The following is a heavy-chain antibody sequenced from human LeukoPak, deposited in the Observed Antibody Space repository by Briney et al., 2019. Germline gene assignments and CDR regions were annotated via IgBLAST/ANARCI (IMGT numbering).Heavy chain of an antibody. CDR2: INHSGST. V-gene: IGHV4-34*01. CDR3: ARVLRIAAAGTPWFDP. J-gene: IGHJ5*02. CDR1: GGSFSGYY. Sequence: SETLSLTCAVYGGSFSGYYWSWIRQPPGKGLEWIGEINHSGSTNYNPSLKSRVTISVDTSKNQFSLKLSSVTAADTAVYCCARVLRIAAAGTPWFDPWGRGTLVTVSS. D-gene: IGHD6-13*01.